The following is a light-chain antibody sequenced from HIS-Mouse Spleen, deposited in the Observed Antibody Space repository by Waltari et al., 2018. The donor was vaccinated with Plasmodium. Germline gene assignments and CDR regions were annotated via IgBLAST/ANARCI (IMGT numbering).Light chain of an antibody. CDR2: EDS. V-gene: IGLV3-10*01. J-gene: IGLJ3*02. CDR3: YSTDSSGNHRV. Sequence: SYELTQPPSVSVSTGQTARITCREDALPKKYAYWYQQKSGQSPVLVIYEDSKRPSGIPERFAGSSSGTMATLTISGAQVEDEADYYCYSTDSSGNHRVFGGGTKLTVL. CDR1: ALPKKY.